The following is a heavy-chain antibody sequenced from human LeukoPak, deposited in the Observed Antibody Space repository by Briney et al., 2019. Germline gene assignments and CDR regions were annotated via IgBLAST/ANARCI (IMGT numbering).Heavy chain of an antibody. J-gene: IGHJ6*03. Sequence: SETLSLTCTVSGGSNISYYWTWIRQPPGKGLEWIGYIYYSGSTNYNPSLKSRVTISVDTSKNQFSLKLSSVTAADTAVYYCARGGGISHYYYYMDVWGKGTTVTISS. D-gene: IGHD6-13*01. CDR3: ARGGGISHYYYYMDV. CDR1: GGSNISYY. CDR2: IYYSGST. V-gene: IGHV4-59*01.